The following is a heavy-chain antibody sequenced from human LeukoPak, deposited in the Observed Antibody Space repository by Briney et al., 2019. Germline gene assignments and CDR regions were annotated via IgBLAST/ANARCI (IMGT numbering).Heavy chain of an antibody. CDR3: ARGGATRYCTNGVCHYFDY. V-gene: IGHV3-66*01. D-gene: IGHD2-8*01. CDR1: GFTVSNNY. Sequence: GGSLRLSCAPSGFTVSNNYMSWVRQAPGKGLEWVSVIFSRGRTNYADTVKGRLTITRDNSKNTLYLQMNSLRAEDTAVYYCARGGATRYCTNGVCHYFDYWGQGTLVTVSS. CDR2: IFSRGRT. J-gene: IGHJ4*02.